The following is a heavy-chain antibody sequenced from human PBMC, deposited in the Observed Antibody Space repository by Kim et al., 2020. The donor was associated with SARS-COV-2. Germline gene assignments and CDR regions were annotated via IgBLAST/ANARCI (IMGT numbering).Heavy chain of an antibody. J-gene: IGHJ5*02. D-gene: IGHD3-10*01. CDR3: ASGGSGSSPWYWFDP. CDR1: GGSISSSSYY. CDR2: IYYSGST. Sequence: SETLSLTCTVSGGSISSSSYYWGWIRQPPGKGLEWIGSIYYSGSTYYNPSLKSRVTISVDTSKNQFSLKLSSVTAADTAVYYCASGGSGSSPWYWFDPWGQGTLVTVSS. V-gene: IGHV4-39*01.